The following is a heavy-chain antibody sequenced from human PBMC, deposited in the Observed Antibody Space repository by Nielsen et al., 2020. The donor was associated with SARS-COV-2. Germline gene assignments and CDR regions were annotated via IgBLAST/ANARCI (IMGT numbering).Heavy chain of an antibody. V-gene: IGHV1-2*06. Sequence: WVRQAPGQGLEWMGRINPNSGGTNYAQKFQGRVTMTRDTSISTAYMELSSLTSEDTAVYYCERDSDSSGRNYWGQGTLVTVSS. D-gene: IGHD3-22*01. CDR3: ERDSDSSGRNY. J-gene: IGHJ4*02. CDR2: INPNSGGT.